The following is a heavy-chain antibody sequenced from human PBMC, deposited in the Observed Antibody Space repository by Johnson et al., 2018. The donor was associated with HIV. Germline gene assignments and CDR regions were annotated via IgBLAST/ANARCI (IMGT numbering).Heavy chain of an antibody. J-gene: IGHJ3*02. D-gene: IGHD3-16*01. CDR1: GFTVSASS. Sequence: VQLVESGGGLIQPGGSLRLSCAASGFTVSASSMIWVRQAPGEGLKWVSLIYTGDSTSYADSVKGRFTISTDTSKNTLYLQMNALRAEDPAVYYCAISIPRPGWGDAFDIWGQGTMVTVSS. V-gene: IGHV3-53*01. CDR2: IYTGDST. CDR3: AISIPRPGWGDAFDI.